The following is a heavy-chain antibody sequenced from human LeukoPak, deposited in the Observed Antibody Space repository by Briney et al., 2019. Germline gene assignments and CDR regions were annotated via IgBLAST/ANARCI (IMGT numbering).Heavy chain of an antibody. CDR3: ARGGGTAVADRKSKFDD. CDR2: VNPSDGST. Sequence: ASVKVSCKASGYTFTSYYIHWVRQAPGQGLEWMGIVNPSDGSTSYAQKFQGRVTMTRDTSTSTVYMELSSLRSEDTAVYYCARGGGTAVADRKSKFDDWGQGTLVTVSS. CDR1: GYTFTSYY. D-gene: IGHD6-19*01. J-gene: IGHJ4*02. V-gene: IGHV1-46*01.